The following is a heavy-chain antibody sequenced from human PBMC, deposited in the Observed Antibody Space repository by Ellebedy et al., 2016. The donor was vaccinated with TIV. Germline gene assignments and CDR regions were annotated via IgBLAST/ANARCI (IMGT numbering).Heavy chain of an antibody. CDR1: GYTFTSYD. V-gene: IGHV1-8*01. CDR2: MNPKNGYT. J-gene: IGHJ6*03. D-gene: IGHD6-13*01. CDR3: ARVGRSSWYGTHYNYYMDV. Sequence: ASVKVSCXASGYTFTSYDINWVRQATGQGLEWMGWMNPKNGYTGYAQKFQGRVTMTWNATTSTAYMELSSLRSEDTAMYYCARVGRSSWYGTHYNYYMDVWGKGTTVTVSS.